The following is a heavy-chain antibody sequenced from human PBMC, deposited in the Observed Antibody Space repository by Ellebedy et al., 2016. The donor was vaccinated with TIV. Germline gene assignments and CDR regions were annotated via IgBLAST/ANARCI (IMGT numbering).Heavy chain of an antibody. V-gene: IGHV1-69*04. D-gene: IGHD1-26*01. CDR1: GGTFSSYA. CDR3: ATLSRWEAFDI. CDR2: IIPLLGIA. J-gene: IGHJ3*02. Sequence: SVKVSCXASGGTFSSYAISWVRQAPGQGLEWMGRIIPLLGIANYAQKFQGRVTITADKSTRTLYMELSSLRSEDTAVYYCATLSRWEAFDIWGQGTIVTVSS.